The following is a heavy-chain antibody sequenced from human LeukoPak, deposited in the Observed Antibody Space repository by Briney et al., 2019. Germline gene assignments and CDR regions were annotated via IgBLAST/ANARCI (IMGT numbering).Heavy chain of an antibody. D-gene: IGHD6-13*01. CDR3: ARRGGSSWYYFDY. V-gene: IGHV5-51*01. CDR2: IYPDDSDS. Sequence: GESLKISCKGSGYTFTNYWIGWVRQMPGKGLEWMGIIYPDDSDSRYSPSFQGRVTISADKSITTAYLQWSSLKASDTAMYYCARRGGSSWYYFDYWGRGTLVTVSS. J-gene: IGHJ4*02. CDR1: GYTFTNYW.